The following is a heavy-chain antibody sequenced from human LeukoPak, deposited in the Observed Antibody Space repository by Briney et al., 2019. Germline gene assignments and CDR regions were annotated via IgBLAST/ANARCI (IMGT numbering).Heavy chain of an antibody. CDR2: ISGSASST. J-gene: IGHJ5*02. D-gene: IGHD3-10*01. Sequence: PGGSLRLSCAASGFTFSSYAMSRVRQAPGKGLEWVSAISGSASSTYYADSVKGRFTISRDNSKNTLYLQMNSLRADDTAVYYCAKGLIKSDPWGQGTLVTVSS. V-gene: IGHV3-23*01. CDR1: GFTFSSYA. CDR3: AKGLIKSDP.